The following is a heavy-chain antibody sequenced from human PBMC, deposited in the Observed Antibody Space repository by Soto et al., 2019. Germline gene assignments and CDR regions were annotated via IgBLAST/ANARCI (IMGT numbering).Heavy chain of an antibody. CDR1: GVTLSNVW. V-gene: IGHV3-15*07. CDR3: SHGYYQYFES. J-gene: IGHJ4*02. D-gene: IGHD5-18*01. CDR2: IKSKTDGGTV. Sequence: PGGSLRLPCAVSGVTLSNVWMNWVRQAPGKGPEWVGRIKSKTDGGTVEYAAPVKDRFTISRDDSENTLYLQMNSLKSEDTAVYYCSHGYYQYFESWGQGTLVTVSS.